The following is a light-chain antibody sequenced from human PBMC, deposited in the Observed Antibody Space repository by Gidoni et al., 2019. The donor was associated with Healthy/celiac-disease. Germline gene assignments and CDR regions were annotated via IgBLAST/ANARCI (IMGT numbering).Light chain of an antibody. CDR3: QQSYSTLCS. V-gene: IGKV1-39*01. CDR1: QSISSY. CDR2: AAS. J-gene: IGKJ2*04. Sequence: SSLSASVGDRVTITCRASQSISSYLNWYQQKPGKAPKLLIYAASSLQSGVASRFSGSGSGTDFTLTISSLQPEDFATYYCQQSYSTLCSFGQGTKLEIK.